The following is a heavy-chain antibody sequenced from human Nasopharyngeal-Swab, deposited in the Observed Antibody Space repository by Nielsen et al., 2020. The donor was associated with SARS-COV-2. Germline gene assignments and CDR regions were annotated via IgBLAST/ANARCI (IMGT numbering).Heavy chain of an antibody. Sequence: GGSLRLSCAASGFTFSSYAMSLVRQAPGKGLEWVSGISGSGGSTYYADSVKGRFTISRDNSKNTLYLQMNSLRAEDTAVYYCAKMARFSSGSDWFDPWGQGTLVTVSS. CDR2: ISGSGGST. CDR1: GFTFSSYA. CDR3: AKMARFSSGSDWFDP. J-gene: IGHJ5*02. D-gene: IGHD6-19*01. V-gene: IGHV3-23*01.